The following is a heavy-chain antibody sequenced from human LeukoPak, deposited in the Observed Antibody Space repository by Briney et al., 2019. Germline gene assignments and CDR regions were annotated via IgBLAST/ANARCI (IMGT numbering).Heavy chain of an antibody. CDR2: ISSSSSTI. CDR3: ARDGSSWPYHFDY. D-gene: IGHD2-2*01. CDR1: GFTFSSYS. J-gene: IGHJ4*02. V-gene: IGHV3-48*04. Sequence: PGGSLRLSCAASGFTFSSYSMNWVRQAPGKGLEWVSYISSSSSTIYYADSVKGRFTISRDNAKNSLYLQMNSLRAEDTAVYYCARDGSSWPYHFDYWGQGTLVTVSS.